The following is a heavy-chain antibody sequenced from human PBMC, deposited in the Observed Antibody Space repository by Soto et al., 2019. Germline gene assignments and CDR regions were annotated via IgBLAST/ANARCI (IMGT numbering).Heavy chain of an antibody. CDR3: ARDPSGESAGYFDL. CDR1: GFTVSSNY. D-gene: IGHD3-10*01. V-gene: IGHV3-66*02. CDR2: IYSGGST. J-gene: IGHJ2*01. Sequence: GGSLRLSCAASGFTVSSNYMSWVRQAPGKGLEWVSVIYSGGSTYYADSVKGRFTISRDNSKNTLYLQMNSLRAEDTAVYYCARDPSGESAGYFDLWGRGTLVTVSS.